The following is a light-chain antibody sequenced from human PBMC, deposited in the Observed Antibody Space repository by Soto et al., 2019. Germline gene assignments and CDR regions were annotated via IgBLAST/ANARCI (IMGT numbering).Light chain of an antibody. Sequence: EFVLTQSPGTLSLSPCERATLSWRASQSLTNSFIAWYQQRPGQAPRLLIYDTSSRASGIPDRFSGSGSGTDFTLTISRLETEDFAVFYCQQYGTSEIIFGQGTRLEIK. CDR3: QQYGTSEII. CDR1: QSLTNSF. J-gene: IGKJ5*01. V-gene: IGKV3-20*01. CDR2: DTS.